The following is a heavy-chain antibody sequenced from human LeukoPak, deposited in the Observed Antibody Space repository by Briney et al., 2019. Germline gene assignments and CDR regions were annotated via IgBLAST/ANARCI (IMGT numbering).Heavy chain of an antibody. J-gene: IGHJ3*02. V-gene: IGHV1-2*02. D-gene: IGHD3-10*01. CDR3: ARAKAVRGVIITRHGGYAFDI. Sequence: GASVKVSCKASGYTFTGYYMHWVRQAPGQGLEWMGWINPNSGGTNYAQKFQGRVTMTRDTSISTAYMELSRLRSDDTAVYYCARAKAVRGVIITRHGGYAFDIWGQGTMVTVSS. CDR2: INPNSGGT. CDR1: GYTFTGYY.